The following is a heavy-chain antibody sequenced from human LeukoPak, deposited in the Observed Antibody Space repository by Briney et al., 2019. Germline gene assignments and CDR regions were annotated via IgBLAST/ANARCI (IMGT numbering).Heavy chain of an antibody. CDR1: GFTFSDYY. CDR3: ARDQSNYYDSSGYYY. D-gene: IGHD3-22*01. CDR2: ISSSGSTI. V-gene: IGHV3-11*01. Sequence: GGSLRLSCAASGFTFSDYYMSWIRQAPGKGLEWVSYISSSGSTIYYADSVKGRFTISRDNAKNSLYLQMNSLRAEDTAVYHCARDQSNYYDSSGYYYWGQGTLVTVSS. J-gene: IGHJ4*02.